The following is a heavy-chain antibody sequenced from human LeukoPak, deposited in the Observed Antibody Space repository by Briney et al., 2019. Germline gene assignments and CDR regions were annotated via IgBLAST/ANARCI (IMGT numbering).Heavy chain of an antibody. CDR1: GFTVSSND. CDR3: ANLYYYDPYAFDI. D-gene: IGHD3-22*01. V-gene: IGHV3-53*05. CDR2: IYSGGST. J-gene: IGHJ3*02. Sequence: GGSLRLSCAASGFTVSSNDMSWVRQAPGKGLECISVIYSGGSTDYADSVKGRLTISRDNSKNTLYLQMNSLRAEDTAVYYCANLYYYDPYAFDIWGQGTMVTVSS.